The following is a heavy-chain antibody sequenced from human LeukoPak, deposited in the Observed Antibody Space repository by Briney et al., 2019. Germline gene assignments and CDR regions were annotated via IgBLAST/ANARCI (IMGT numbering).Heavy chain of an antibody. CDR1: GGSFSGYY. V-gene: IGHV4-34*01. D-gene: IGHD6-6*01. Sequence: PSETLSLTRAVYGGSFSGYYWRWIRQPPGKGLEWIGEINHSGSTNYNPSLKSRVTISVDTSKNQFSLKLSSVTAADTAVYYCARGRIAARPNWFDPWGQGTLVTVSS. J-gene: IGHJ5*02. CDR3: ARGRIAARPNWFDP. CDR2: INHSGST.